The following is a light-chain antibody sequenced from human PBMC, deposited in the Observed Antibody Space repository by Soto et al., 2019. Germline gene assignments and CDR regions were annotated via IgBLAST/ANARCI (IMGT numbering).Light chain of an antibody. CDR3: SSYVSSSTFVV. Sequence: QSVLTQPASVSGSPGQSITISCTGTSRDVGGYNYVSWHQQHPGKAPKVIITEVSNRPSGVSNRFSGSKSGNTASLTISGLRAEDEADYYCSSYVSSSTFVVFGGGTKVTVL. CDR1: SRDVGGYNY. CDR2: EVS. V-gene: IGLV2-14*01. J-gene: IGLJ2*01.